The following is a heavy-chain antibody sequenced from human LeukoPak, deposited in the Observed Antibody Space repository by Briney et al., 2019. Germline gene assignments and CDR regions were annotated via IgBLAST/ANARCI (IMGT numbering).Heavy chain of an antibody. V-gene: IGHV3-23*01. D-gene: IGHD2-15*01. CDR2: ISGSGGNT. Sequence: GGSLTLSCAASGFTFSSYAMSWVRQAPGKGLEWISAISGSGGNTYYADSVKGRFTISRDNSKNTLYLQMNSLRAEDTAVYYCAKSPLAYCSGGSCYSIGVWGKGTTVTVSS. J-gene: IGHJ6*03. CDR1: GFTFSSYA. CDR3: AKSPLAYCSGGSCYSIGV.